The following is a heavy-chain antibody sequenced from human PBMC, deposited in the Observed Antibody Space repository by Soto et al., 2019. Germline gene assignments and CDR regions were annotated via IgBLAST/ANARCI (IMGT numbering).Heavy chain of an antibody. CDR1: GGSFSGYY. CDR3: ARGRNPSNYYGSGNWRRYYYMDV. CDR2: INHSGST. J-gene: IGHJ6*03. Sequence: SETLSLTCPVYGGSFSGYYGSSIRQPPGKGLEWIGEINHSGSTNYNPSLKSRVTISVDTSKNQFSLKLSSVTAADTAVYYCARGRNPSNYYGSGNWRRYYYMDVWGKGTTVTVSS. V-gene: IGHV4-34*01. D-gene: IGHD3-10*01.